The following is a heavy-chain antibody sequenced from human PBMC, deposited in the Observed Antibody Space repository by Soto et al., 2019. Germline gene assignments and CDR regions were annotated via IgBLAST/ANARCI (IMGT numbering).Heavy chain of an antibody. CDR2: IGAHNGHT. CDR3: AREDYYDSSGYLPVRYYFGMDV. CDR1: GCTFTNSG. V-gene: IGHV1-18*01. J-gene: IGHJ6*02. Sequence: ASVKVSCKASGCTFTNSGISWVRQAPGQGLEWMGWIGAHNGHTKYAQKLQGRVTMTTDTSTSTAYMELRSLKSDDTAVYYCAREDYYDSSGYLPVRYYFGMDVWGQGTTVTVSS. D-gene: IGHD3-22*01.